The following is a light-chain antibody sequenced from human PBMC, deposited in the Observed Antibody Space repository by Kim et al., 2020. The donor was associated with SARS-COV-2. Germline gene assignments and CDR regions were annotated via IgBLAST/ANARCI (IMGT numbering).Light chain of an antibody. CDR1: SGSIASNY. V-gene: IGLV6-57*03. CDR3: QSYESNFWV. CDR2: EDN. Sequence: NFMLTQPHSVSESPGKTVTISCTRSSGSIASNYVQWYQQRPGSAPTSVIYEDNQRPSGVPDRFSGSIDSSSNSASLTISGLKTEDEADYYCQSYESNFWVFGGGTQLTVL. J-gene: IGLJ3*02.